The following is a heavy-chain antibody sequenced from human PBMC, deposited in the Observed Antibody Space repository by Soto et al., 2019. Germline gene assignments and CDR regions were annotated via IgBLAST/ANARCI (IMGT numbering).Heavy chain of an antibody. CDR1: GLTFDDYA. CDR2: ISWNSGSI. D-gene: IGHD3-10*01. V-gene: IGHV3-9*01. CDR3: AKDSRITMVRGVVPYFDY. J-gene: IGHJ4*02. Sequence: GGSLRLSCAASGLTFDDYAMHWVRQAPGKGLEWVSGISWNSGSIGYADSVKGRFTISRDNAKNSLYLQMNSLRAEDTALYYCAKDSRITMVRGVVPYFDYWGQGTLVTVSS.